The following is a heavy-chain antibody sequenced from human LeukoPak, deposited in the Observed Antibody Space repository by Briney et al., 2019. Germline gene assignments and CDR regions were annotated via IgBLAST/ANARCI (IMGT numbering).Heavy chain of an antibody. CDR3: AKPHTTGNNYYYYMDV. CDR2: ISSSGAST. V-gene: IGHV3-23*01. Sequence: PGGSLRLSCVASGFTFSNYAMSWVRQAPGKGLELVSAISSSGASTFYADSVKGRFTISRDNSKNTLYLQMNSLRAEDTAVYYCAKPHTTGNNYYYYMDVWGKGTTVTVSS. CDR1: GFTFSNYA. D-gene: IGHD1-1*01. J-gene: IGHJ6*03.